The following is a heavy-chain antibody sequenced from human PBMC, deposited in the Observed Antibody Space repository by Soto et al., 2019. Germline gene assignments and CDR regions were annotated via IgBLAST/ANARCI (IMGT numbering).Heavy chain of an antibody. Sequence: PSETLSLTCTFSGGSITSYYWSLIRQPPGKGLEWIGYIYFSGSANYNPSLKSRVTISVDTSKNQFSLKLSSVTAADTAVYYCARRYSGYGDYWGQGTLVTVSS. J-gene: IGHJ4*02. CDR3: ARRYSGYGDY. D-gene: IGHD5-12*01. CDR1: GGSITSYY. V-gene: IGHV4-59*08. CDR2: IYFSGSA.